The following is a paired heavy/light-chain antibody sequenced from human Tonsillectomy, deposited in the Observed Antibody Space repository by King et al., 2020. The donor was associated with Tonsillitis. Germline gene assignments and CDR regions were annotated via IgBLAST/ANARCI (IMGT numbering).Light chain of an antibody. J-gene: IGKJ2*01. Sequence: DIQLTQSPSFLSASVGDRVTITCRASQGISDYLAWYQQKPGKAPKLLIYTASTLQSGVPSRFSGSGSGTEFTLTISSLQPEDFATYYCQQLKTFGQGTKVEIK. V-gene: IGKV1-9*01. CDR1: QGISDY. CDR3: QQLKT. CDR2: TAS.
Heavy chain of an antibody. J-gene: IGHJ5*02. Sequence: QVQLQESGPGLVEPSQTLSLTCSVSSGSVTSGDSFWSWIRQHPGQGLEWIGYIYYSGYTYYNPSLNSRASISVDTSENQFSLKLSSVTAADTAVYYCAKTNPIEDWFDPWGQGILVTVSS. CDR1: SGSVTSGDSF. CDR2: IYYSGYT. V-gene: IGHV4-31*03. CDR3: AKTNPIEDWFDP.